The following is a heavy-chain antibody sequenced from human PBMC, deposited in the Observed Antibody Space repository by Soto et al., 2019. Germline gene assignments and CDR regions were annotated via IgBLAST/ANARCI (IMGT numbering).Heavy chain of an antibody. D-gene: IGHD2-21*02. Sequence: GGSLRLSCAASGLTFSSYGMHWVRQAPGKGLEWVAVISYDGSNKYYADSVKGRFTISRDNSKNTLYLQMNSLRAEDTAVYYCAKDRSVVVTAPFDYWGQGTLVTVSS. CDR2: ISYDGSNK. CDR3: AKDRSVVVTAPFDY. J-gene: IGHJ4*02. V-gene: IGHV3-30*18. CDR1: GLTFSSYG.